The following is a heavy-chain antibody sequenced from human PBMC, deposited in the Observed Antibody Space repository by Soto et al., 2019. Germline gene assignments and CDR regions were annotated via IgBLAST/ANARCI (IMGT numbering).Heavy chain of an antibody. Sequence: EVQLVESGGGLVQPGGSLRLSCAASGFTFSRYSMNWVRQAPGKGLEWVSYISSSSSTIYYADSVKGRFTISRDNAKNSLYLQMNSLRDEDTAVYYCARCRGADGQQLVRNWFDPWGQGTLVTVSS. D-gene: IGHD6-13*01. CDR3: ARCRGADGQQLVRNWFDP. V-gene: IGHV3-48*02. J-gene: IGHJ5*02. CDR2: ISSSSSTI. CDR1: GFTFSRYS.